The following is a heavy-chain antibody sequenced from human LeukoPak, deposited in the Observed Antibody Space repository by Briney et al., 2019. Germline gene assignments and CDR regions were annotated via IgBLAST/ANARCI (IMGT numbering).Heavy chain of an antibody. D-gene: IGHD2-15*01. CDR2: ISATGGST. V-gene: IGHV3-23*01. CDR1: GFTFSSYA. Sequence: GGSLRLSCAASGFTFSSYAMSWVRQAPGKGLEWVSSISATGGSTYYADSVKGRFTISRDNSKNTLYLQMNSLRAEDTAVYYCAKGFIGYCSGGRCSTSDYWGQGTLVTVSS. J-gene: IGHJ4*02. CDR3: AKGFIGYCSGGRCSTSDY.